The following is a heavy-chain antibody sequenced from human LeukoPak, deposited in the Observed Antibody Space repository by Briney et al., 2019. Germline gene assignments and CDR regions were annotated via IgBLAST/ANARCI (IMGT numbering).Heavy chain of an antibody. V-gene: IGHV3-21*01. Sequence: GGSLRLSCAASGFTFSSYSMNWVRQAPGKGMEWVSSIRSSSSYIYYADSVKGRFTISRDNAKNSLYLQMNSLRAEDTAVYYCARDRVTLAGNEFDSWGQGTLVPVSS. CDR1: GFTFSSYS. D-gene: IGHD6-19*01. CDR3: ARDRVTLAGNEFDS. CDR2: IRSSSSYI. J-gene: IGHJ4*02.